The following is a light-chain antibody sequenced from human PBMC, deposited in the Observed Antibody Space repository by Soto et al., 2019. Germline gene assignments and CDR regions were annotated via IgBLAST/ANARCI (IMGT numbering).Light chain of an antibody. CDR1: QSVRSSY. J-gene: IGKJ1*01. CDR3: QQYGSSPRT. CDR2: AAS. V-gene: IGKV3-20*01. Sequence: IVMTQSPATLSLSPGEGATLSCRASQSVRSSYLAWYQQTPGQTPRLLIYAASSRATGIPDRFSGSGSGTDFSLTISSLEAEDFAVYYCQQYGSSPRTFGRGTKVDIK.